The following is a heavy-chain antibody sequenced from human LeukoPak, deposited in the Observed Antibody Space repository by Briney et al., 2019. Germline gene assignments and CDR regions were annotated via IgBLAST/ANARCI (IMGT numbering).Heavy chain of an antibody. CDR3: TRGPSGSYYKTVFDY. V-gene: IGHV3-49*03. J-gene: IGHJ4*02. CDR1: GFTFGDYA. Sequence: GGSLRLSCTVSGFTFGDYAVSWFRQAPGKGLEWVGFIRNKAYGGTPEDAASMKGRFTISRDDSKSIAYLQMNSLRTEDTAVYYCTRGPSGSYYKTVFDYWGQGTLVTVSS. D-gene: IGHD1-26*01. CDR2: IRNKAYGGTP.